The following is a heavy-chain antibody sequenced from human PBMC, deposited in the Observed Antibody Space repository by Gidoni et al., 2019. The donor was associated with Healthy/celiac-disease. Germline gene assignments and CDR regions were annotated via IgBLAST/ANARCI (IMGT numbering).Heavy chain of an antibody. Sequence: QLLLQESCPGLVQPSDTLSLTCTVSGCSISSSRYYWCWIRQPPGKGLEWIGSIYYSARTYYNPSLKSLVTIYVDTSKNQVALKRSSVTAADTAVYYCTPGDGAYWGQGTLVTVLL. CDR2: IYYSART. CDR3: TPGDGAY. CDR1: GCSISSSRYY. D-gene: IGHD2-8*01. V-gene: IGHV4-39*01. J-gene: IGHJ4*02.